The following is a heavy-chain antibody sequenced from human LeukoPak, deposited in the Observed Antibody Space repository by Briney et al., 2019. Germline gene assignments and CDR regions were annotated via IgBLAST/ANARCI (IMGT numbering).Heavy chain of an antibody. CDR3: AKDRGYGDAEGYGMDV. CDR2: ISYDGSNK. Sequence: GGSLRPSCAASGFTFSSYGMHWVRQAPGKGLEWVAVISYDGSNKYYADSVKGRFTISRDNSKNTLYLQMNSLRAEDTAVYYCAKDRGYGDAEGYGMDVWGQGTTVTVSS. CDR1: GFTFSSYG. V-gene: IGHV3-30*18. D-gene: IGHD4-17*01. J-gene: IGHJ6*02.